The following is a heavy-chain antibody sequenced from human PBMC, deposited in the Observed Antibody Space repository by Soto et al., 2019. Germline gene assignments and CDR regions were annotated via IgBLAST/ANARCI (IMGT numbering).Heavy chain of an antibody. CDR3: ARTRAVAGNYFDY. CDR1: GFTFSTYG. D-gene: IGHD6-19*01. Sequence: GGSLRLSCAASGFTFSTYGMSWVRQAPGKGLEWVSGISGSGAGTYYADSVKGRFTISRDNAKNTLYLQMNSLRAEDTAVYYCARTRAVAGNYFDYWGQGTLVTVSS. J-gene: IGHJ4*02. CDR2: ISGSGAGT. V-gene: IGHV3-23*01.